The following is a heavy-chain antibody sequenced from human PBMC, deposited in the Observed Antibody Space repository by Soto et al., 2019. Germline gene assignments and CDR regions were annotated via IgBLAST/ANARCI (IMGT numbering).Heavy chain of an antibody. CDR3: ARGGDTVTTPEYNWFDP. V-gene: IGHV1-69*01. D-gene: IGHD4-4*01. Sequence: QVQLMQSGAEVKKPGSSVKVSCKASGGTFSSYAISWVRQAPGQGLEWMGGIIPIFGTANYAQKFQGRVTITADESTSTAYMELSSLRSEDTAVYYCARGGDTVTTPEYNWFDPWGQGTLVTVSS. J-gene: IGHJ5*02. CDR1: GGTFSSYA. CDR2: IIPIFGTA.